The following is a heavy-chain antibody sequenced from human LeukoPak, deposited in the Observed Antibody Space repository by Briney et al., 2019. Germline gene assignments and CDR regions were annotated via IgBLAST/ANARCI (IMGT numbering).Heavy chain of an antibody. CDR2: ISYDGSNK. CDR1: GFTFSSYG. J-gene: IGHJ4*02. D-gene: IGHD3-22*01. Sequence: GRSLRLSCAASGFTFSSYGMHWVRQAPGKGLEWVAVISYDGSNKYYADSVKGRFTISRDNSKNTLYLQMNSLRAEDTAVYYCARDPDYYDSSGYWRGYFDYWGQGTLVTVSS. V-gene: IGHV3-30*03. CDR3: ARDPDYYDSSGYWRGYFDY.